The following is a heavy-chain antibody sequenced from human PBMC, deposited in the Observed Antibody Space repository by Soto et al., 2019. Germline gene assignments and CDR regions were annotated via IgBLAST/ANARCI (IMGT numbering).Heavy chain of an antibody. CDR1: GGTFSSYA. CDR2: IIPICGTA. V-gene: IGHV1-69*01. CDR3: AREIYYGSGSYYRSPFDY. Sequence: QVQLVQSGAEVKKPGSSVKVSCKASGGTFSSYAISWVRQAPGQGLEWMGGIIPICGTANYAQKFQGRVTITADESTSTAYMELSSLRSEDTAVYYCAREIYYGSGSYYRSPFDYWGQGTLVTVSS. J-gene: IGHJ4*02. D-gene: IGHD3-10*01.